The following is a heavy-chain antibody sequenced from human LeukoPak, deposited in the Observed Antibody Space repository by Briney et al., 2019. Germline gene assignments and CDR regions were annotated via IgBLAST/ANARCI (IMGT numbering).Heavy chain of an antibody. Sequence: GGSLRLPCAASGFTFSSYEMNWVRQAPGKGLEWVSYISSSGSTIYYADSVKGRFTTSRDNAKNSLYLQMNSLRAEDTAVYYCAREGFLSGLDYWGQGTLVTVSS. D-gene: IGHD3-3*01. CDR2: ISSSGSTI. CDR3: AREGFLSGLDY. CDR1: GFTFSSYE. J-gene: IGHJ4*02. V-gene: IGHV3-48*03.